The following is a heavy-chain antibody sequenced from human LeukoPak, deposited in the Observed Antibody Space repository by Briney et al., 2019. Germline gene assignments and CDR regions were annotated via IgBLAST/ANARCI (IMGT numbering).Heavy chain of an antibody. D-gene: IGHD3-10*01. J-gene: IGHJ4*02. CDR3: ARSSLTLVRGVRTVDY. CDR1: GGSISSGGYS. CDR2: IYYSGST. V-gene: IGHV4-30-2*03. Sequence: PSETLSLTCAVSGGSISSGGYSWSWIRQPPGKGLEWIGSIYYSGSTYYNPSLKSRVTISVDTSKNQFSLKLSSVTAADTAVYYCARSSLTLVRGVRTVDYWGQGTPVTVSS.